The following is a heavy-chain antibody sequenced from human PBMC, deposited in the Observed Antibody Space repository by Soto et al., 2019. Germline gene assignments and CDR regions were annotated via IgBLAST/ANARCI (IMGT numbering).Heavy chain of an antibody. CDR1: GYTFINYG. CDR2: NSPSNGNT. V-gene: IGHV1-18*01. J-gene: IGHJ5*02. Sequence: QAQLVQSGAEVRKPGASVKVSCRTSGYTFINYGVAWVRQAPGQGVEYKGWNSPSNGNTDYAQNFPGRGTMTTATATSTAYMELRSLTSDDTAVYYCARELFTMFAVVNDLWGQGTLVTVAS. D-gene: IGHD3-3*01. CDR3: ARELFTMFAVVNDL.